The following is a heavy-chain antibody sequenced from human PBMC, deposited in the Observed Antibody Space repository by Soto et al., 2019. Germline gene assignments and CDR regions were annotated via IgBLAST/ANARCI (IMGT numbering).Heavy chain of an antibody. D-gene: IGHD3-3*01. CDR1: GGSFSGYY. J-gene: IGHJ3*02. V-gene: IGHV4-34*01. CDR2: INHSGST. Sequence: SSETLSLTCAVYGGSFSGYYWSWIRQPPGKGLEWIGEINHSGSTNYNPSLKSRVTISVDTSKNQFSLKVSSVTAADTAVYYCGISSRVRFLEWLSLDGFDIWGQGTMVTVSS. CDR3: GISSRVRFLEWLSLDGFDI.